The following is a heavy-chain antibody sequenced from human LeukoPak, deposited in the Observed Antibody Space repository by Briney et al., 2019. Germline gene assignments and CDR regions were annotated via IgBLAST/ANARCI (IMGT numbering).Heavy chain of an antibody. CDR3: ARQWEWLGY. J-gene: IGHJ4*02. CDR2: INHSGST. D-gene: IGHD6-19*01. CDR1: GYSISSGYY. Sequence: SETLSLTCTVSGYSISSGYYRSWIRQPPGKGLEWIGEINHSGSTNYNPSLKSRVTISVDTSKNQFSLKLSSVTAADTAVYYCARQWEWLGYWGQGTLVTVSS. V-gene: IGHV4-38-2*02.